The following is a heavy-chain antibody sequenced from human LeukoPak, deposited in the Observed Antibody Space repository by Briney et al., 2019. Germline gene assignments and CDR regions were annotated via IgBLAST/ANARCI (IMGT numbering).Heavy chain of an antibody. CDR2: ITSGSSYI. J-gene: IGHJ6*03. CDR1: GFIFSSHG. V-gene: IGHV3-21*01. CDR3: ARDPYSGSYGNYYYYFMDV. Sequence: GGSLRLSCAASGFIFSSHGMNWVRQAPGKGLEWVAAITSGSSYIYYADSVKGRFTISRDNAKNSLYLQMNSLRAEDTAVYYCARDPYSGSYGNYYYYFMDVWGKGTTVTISS. D-gene: IGHD1-26*01.